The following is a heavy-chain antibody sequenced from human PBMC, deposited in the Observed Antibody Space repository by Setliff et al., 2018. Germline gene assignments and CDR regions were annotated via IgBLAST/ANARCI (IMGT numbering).Heavy chain of an antibody. CDR2: INHSGST. CDR3: ARMGCSGGSCYFFYGY. V-gene: IGHV4-34*01. D-gene: IGHD2-15*01. CDR1: GGSFSGYY. Sequence: PSETLSPTCAVYGGSFSGYYWSWIRQPPGKGLEWIGEINHSGSTNYNPSLKSRVTISVDTSKNQFSLKLSPVTAADTAVYYCARMGCSGGSCYFFYGYWGQGTLVTVSS. J-gene: IGHJ4*02.